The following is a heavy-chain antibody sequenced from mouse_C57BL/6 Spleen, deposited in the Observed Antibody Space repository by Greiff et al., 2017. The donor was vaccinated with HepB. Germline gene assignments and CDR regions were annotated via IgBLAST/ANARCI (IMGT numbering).Heavy chain of an antibody. Sequence: QVQLQQPGAELVRPGSSVKLSCKASGYTFTSYWMDWVKQRPGQGLEWIGNIYPSDSETHYNQKFKDKATLTVDKSSSTAYMQLTSLTSEDSAVYYCARYDRYYFDYWGQGTTLTVSS. CDR3: ARYDRYYFDY. CDR1: GYTFTSYW. CDR2: IYPSDSET. V-gene: IGHV1-61*01. D-gene: IGHD2-12*01. J-gene: IGHJ2*01.